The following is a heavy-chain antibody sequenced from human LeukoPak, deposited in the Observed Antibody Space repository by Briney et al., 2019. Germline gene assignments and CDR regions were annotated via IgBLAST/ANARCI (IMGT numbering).Heavy chain of an antibody. V-gene: IGHV3-74*01. D-gene: IGHD3-22*01. CDR3: AKDMTYYYDSSGSY. CDR2: INSDGSTT. CDR1: GFTFSSYW. J-gene: IGHJ4*02. Sequence: PGGSLTLSCAASGFTFSSYWMHWVRQAPGQGLVWVSRINSDGSTTTYADSVKGRFTISRDNSKNTLYLQMNSLRAEDTAVYYCAKDMTYYYDSSGSYWGQGTLVTVSS.